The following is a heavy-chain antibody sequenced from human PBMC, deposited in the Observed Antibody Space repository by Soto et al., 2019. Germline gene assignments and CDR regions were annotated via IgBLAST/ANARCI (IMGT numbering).Heavy chain of an antibody. CDR2: LNSEGSTT. D-gene: IGHD1-1*01. J-gene: IGHJ6*02. Sequence: EVQLVESGGGLVQPGGSLGFSGAAFGSTFRGSWCHWFAQLPGKGRVWASRLNSEGSTTNYADSVKGRFTISRDNARNTLYLQMNSLRAEDTAVYYCVRDGYPAWVYGVDVWGQGTTVTVSS. CDR3: VRDGYPAWVYGVDV. V-gene: IGHV3-74*01. CDR1: GSTFRGSW.